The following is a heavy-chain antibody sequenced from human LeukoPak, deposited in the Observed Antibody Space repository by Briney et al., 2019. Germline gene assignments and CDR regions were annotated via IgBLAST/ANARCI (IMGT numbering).Heavy chain of an antibody. CDR3: ASCNDSSGYFAY. CDR1: GYTFTDYA. D-gene: IGHD3-22*01. Sequence: GASVTVSCKPSGYTFTDYAINWVRQAPGQGLEYMGWVNTNTGNPTYAQGFTGRFVFSSDSSVSTAYLQITSLKADDSAIYFCASCNDSSGYFAYWGQGTLVTVSS. CDR2: VNTNTGNP. V-gene: IGHV7-4-1*02. J-gene: IGHJ4*02.